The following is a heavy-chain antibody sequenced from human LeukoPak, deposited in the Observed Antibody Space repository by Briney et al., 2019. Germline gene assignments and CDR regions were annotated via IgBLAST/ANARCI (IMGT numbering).Heavy chain of an antibody. CDR2: IYYSGST. CDR3: AGLAAVTTSPADYFDY. Sequence: PSETLSLTCTVSGGSISSSSYYWGWIRQPPGKGLEWIGSIYYSGSTYYNPSLKSRVTISVDTSKNQFSLKLSSVTAADTAVYYCAGLAAVTTSPADYFDYWGQGTLVTVSS. J-gene: IGHJ4*02. D-gene: IGHD4-17*01. CDR1: GGSISSSSYY. V-gene: IGHV4-39*01.